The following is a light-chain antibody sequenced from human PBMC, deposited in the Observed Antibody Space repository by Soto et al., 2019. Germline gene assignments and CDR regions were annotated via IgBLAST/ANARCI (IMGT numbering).Light chain of an antibody. Sequence: DIQMTQSPSTLSASVGDRVTITCRASQSISSWLAWYQQKPGKAPKLLIYKASSLESGVPSRFSGSGSGTEFTLTISSLPPDDFATYYCQQYSSYRTFGQGTKVEIK. J-gene: IGKJ1*01. CDR2: KAS. CDR1: QSISSW. CDR3: QQYSSYRT. V-gene: IGKV1-5*03.